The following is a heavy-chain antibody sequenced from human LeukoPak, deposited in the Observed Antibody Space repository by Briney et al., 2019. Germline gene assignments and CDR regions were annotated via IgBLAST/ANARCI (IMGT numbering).Heavy chain of an antibody. V-gene: IGHV1-69*06. D-gene: IGHD5-18*01. CDR1: GGTFSSYA. J-gene: IGHJ6*03. CDR3: ASNPTPPFEAKYSYGPWGPSYYYYYMDV. CDR2: IIPIFGTA. Sequence: ASVKVSCKASGGTFSSYAISWVRQAPGQGLEWMGGIIPIFGTANYAQKFQGRVTITADKSTSTAYMELSSLRSEDTAVYYCASNPTPPFEAKYSYGPWGPSYYYYYMDVWGKGTTVTVSS.